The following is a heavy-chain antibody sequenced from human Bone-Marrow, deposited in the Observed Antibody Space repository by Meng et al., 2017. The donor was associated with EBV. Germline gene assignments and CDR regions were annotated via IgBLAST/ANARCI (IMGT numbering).Heavy chain of an antibody. CDR1: GASISGSSYL. J-gene: IGHJ5*02. CDR2: IYYSGIT. D-gene: IGHD3-9*01. Sequence: ESGPRLVKPSEHLSLTCSVSGASISGSSYLWGGIRQSPGEGLEWIASIYYSGITYYNPSLKSRVGISVDTSNNQFSLRLTSVTAADTAVYYCATVKGGNYFPWFDPWGQGTLVTVSS. V-gene: IGHV4-39*07. CDR3: ATVKGGNYFPWFDP.